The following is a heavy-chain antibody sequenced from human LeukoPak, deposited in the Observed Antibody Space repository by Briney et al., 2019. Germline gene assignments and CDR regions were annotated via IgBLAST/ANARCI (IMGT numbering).Heavy chain of an antibody. V-gene: IGHV3-23*01. CDR3: AKDLYYYDSSGYTFDY. CDR2: ISGSGGST. D-gene: IGHD3-22*01. CDR1: GFTVSGNY. J-gene: IGHJ4*02. Sequence: GGSLRLSCAASGFTVSGNYMSWVRQAPGKGLEWVSAISGSGGSTYYADSVKGRFTISRDNSKNTLYLQMNSLRAEDTAVYYCAKDLYYYDSSGYTFDYWGQGTLVTVSS.